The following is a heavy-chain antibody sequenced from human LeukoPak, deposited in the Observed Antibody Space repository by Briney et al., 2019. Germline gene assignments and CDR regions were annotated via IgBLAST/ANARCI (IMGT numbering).Heavy chain of an antibody. V-gene: IGHV1-2*06. J-gene: IGHJ4*02. CDR1: GYTFTGYY. CDR3: ARVGAMVL. CDR2: IYPNSGGT. D-gene: IGHD5-18*01. Sequence: ASVKVSCKASGYTFTGYYIHWVRQAPGQGLEWMGRIYPNSGGTNYAQKFQGRVTMTRDKSISTAYMDLSSPTSDDTAVYYCARVGAMVLWGQGTHVTVSS.